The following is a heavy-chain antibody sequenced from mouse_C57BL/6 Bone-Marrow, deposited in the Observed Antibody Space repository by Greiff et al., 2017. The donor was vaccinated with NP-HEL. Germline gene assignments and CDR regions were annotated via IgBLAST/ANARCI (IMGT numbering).Heavy chain of an antibody. D-gene: IGHD1-1*01. CDR1: GYTFTGYW. CDR2: ILPGSGST. CDR3: ASLRDY. J-gene: IGHJ4*01. V-gene: IGHV1-9*01. Sequence: VQLQQSGAELMKPGASVKLSCKATGYTFTGYWLEWVKQRPGHGLEWIGEILPGSGSTNYNEKFKGKATFTSDTSSNPSLIPLSPLSTFDSVIYYCASLRDYWGKGTTVTVSS.